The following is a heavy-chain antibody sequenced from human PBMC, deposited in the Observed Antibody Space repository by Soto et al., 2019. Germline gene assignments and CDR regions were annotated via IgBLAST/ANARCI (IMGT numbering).Heavy chain of an antibody. CDR2: ISSSGSTI. Sequence: GGSLRLSCAASGFTFSDYYMSWIRQAPGKGLEWVSYISSSGSTIYYADSVKGRFTISRDNAKNSLYLQMNSLRAEDTAVYYCARTRLGYCSSTSCYTEYYGMDVWGQGTTVTVSS. CDR3: ARTRLGYCSSTSCYTEYYGMDV. CDR1: GFTFSDYY. V-gene: IGHV3-11*01. J-gene: IGHJ6*02. D-gene: IGHD2-2*02.